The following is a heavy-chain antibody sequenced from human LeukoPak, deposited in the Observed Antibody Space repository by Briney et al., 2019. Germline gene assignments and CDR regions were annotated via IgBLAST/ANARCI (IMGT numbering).Heavy chain of an antibody. Sequence: GGSLRLSCAASGFTFSSYAMSWVRQAPGKGLEWVSAISGSGGSTYYADSVRGRFTISRENAKSSLFLQMNSLRAGDTAVYYCARVHSGSYYDYWGQGTLVTVSS. CDR2: ISGSGGST. CDR1: GFTFSSYA. D-gene: IGHD1-26*01. J-gene: IGHJ4*02. CDR3: ARVHSGSYYDY. V-gene: IGHV3-23*01.